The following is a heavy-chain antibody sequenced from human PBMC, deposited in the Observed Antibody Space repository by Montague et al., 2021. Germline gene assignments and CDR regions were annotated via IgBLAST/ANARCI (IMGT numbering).Heavy chain of an antibody. D-gene: IGHD2-21*01. Sequence: SLRLSCAASGFTFNSYSMNWVRQAPGKGLEWVSYIGISSSTISCADSVKGRFTISRDNADNSLYLQMNSLRDEDTAVYYCARDHIYAFDYWGQGILVTVSS. J-gene: IGHJ4*02. CDR1: GFTFNSYS. CDR3: ARDHIYAFDY. CDR2: IGISSSTI. V-gene: IGHV3-48*02.